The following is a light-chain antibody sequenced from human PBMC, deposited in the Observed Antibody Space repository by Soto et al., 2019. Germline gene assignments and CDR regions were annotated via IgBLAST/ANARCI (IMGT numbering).Light chain of an antibody. J-gene: IGKJ1*01. V-gene: IGKV1-39*01. CDR1: QSIRTF. CDR3: QQSYSVPWT. CDR2: AAS. Sequence: DIQMTQSPSSLSASVRDRVTITCRASQSIRTFLTWYQQKPGKAPNLLIYAASTLQSGVPSRFSGSGSGTDFTLTINSLQPEDFATYYCQQSYSVPWTFGQGTKVEIK.